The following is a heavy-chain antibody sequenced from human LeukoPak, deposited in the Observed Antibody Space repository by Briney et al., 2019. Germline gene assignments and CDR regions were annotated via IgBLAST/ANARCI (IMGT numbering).Heavy chain of an antibody. CDR1: GFTFSSYE. CDR3: ARDRGYDYVWGSYRTYYFDY. D-gene: IGHD3-16*02. V-gene: IGHV3-48*03. J-gene: IGHJ4*02. CDR2: ISSSGSTI. Sequence: GGSLRLSCAASGFTFSSYEVNWVRQAPGKGLEWVSYISSSGSTIYYVDSVKGRFTISRDNAKNSLYLQMNSLRAEDTAVYYCARDRGYDYVWGSYRTYYFDYWGQGTLVTVSS.